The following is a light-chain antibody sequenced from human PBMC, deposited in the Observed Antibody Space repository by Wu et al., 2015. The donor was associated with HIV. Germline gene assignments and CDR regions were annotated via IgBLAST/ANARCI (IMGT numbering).Light chain of an antibody. V-gene: IGKV3-20*01. Sequence: EIVLTQSPGTLSLSPGERVTLSCRASQSIDTRYLAWFQQKPGQAPRLLIYGASFRATGIPDRFSGSGSGTDFTLTIGSLQPDDFATYYCQQYNSYPWAFGQGTKLEIK. CDR3: QQYNSYPWA. CDR1: QSIDTRY. CDR2: GAS. J-gene: IGKJ2*01.